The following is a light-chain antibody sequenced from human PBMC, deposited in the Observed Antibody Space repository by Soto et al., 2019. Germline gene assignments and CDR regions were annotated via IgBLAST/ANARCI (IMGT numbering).Light chain of an antibody. CDR3: CSYAGIYV. CDR1: SRDVGRYNL. J-gene: IGLJ1*01. CDR2: EVT. Sequence: QSALTQPASVSGSPGQSITISCTGTSRDVGRYNLVSWYQQHPGEAPKLMIYEVTKRPSGVSHRFSGSKSGTTASLTISGLQAEDEADYYCCSYAGIYVFGSGTKVTVL. V-gene: IGLV2-23*02.